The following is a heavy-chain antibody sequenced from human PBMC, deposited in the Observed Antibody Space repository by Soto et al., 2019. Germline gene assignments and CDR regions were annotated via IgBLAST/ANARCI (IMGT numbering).Heavy chain of an antibody. CDR2: IYYSGST. J-gene: IGHJ6*03. Sequence: PSETLSLTRTVSGGSISSYYWSWIRQPPGKGLEWIGYIYYSGSTNYNPSLKSRVTISVDTSKNQFSLKLSSVTAADTAVYYCARLGGVYCSGGSCDYMDVWGKGTTVTVSS. D-gene: IGHD2-15*01. CDR3: ARLGGVYCSGGSCDYMDV. CDR1: GGSISSYY. V-gene: IGHV4-59*08.